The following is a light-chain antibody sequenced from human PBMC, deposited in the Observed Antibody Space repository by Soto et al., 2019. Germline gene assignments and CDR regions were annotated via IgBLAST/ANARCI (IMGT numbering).Light chain of an antibody. CDR1: KNDIGVYDF. V-gene: IGLV2-8*01. CDR3: KSYAGSNTYV. CDR2: EVV. Sequence: QSLLAQPPCASGSPGQSFTISCTGTKNDIGVYDFVSWYQHHPGKAPRLIIYEVVQRPSGVPDRSSGSKSGNTASLTVSGLQAADEADYFCKSYAGSNTYVFGSGTKVTVL. J-gene: IGLJ1*01.